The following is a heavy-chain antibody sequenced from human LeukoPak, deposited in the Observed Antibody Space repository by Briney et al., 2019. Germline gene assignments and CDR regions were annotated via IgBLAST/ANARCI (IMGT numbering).Heavy chain of an antibody. J-gene: IGHJ4*02. Sequence: GGSLRLSCAASGFTFSTYAMTWVRQAPGKGLERVSGISAGGDRTYYTDSVKGRFTISRDNSKNTLYLQMNSLRAEDTVEYYCARSTVGTSCCTAVDYWGQGTLVTVSS. V-gene: IGHV3-23*01. CDR3: ARSTVGTSCCTAVDY. CDR1: GFTFSTYA. CDR2: ISAGGDRT. D-gene: IGHD1-26*01.